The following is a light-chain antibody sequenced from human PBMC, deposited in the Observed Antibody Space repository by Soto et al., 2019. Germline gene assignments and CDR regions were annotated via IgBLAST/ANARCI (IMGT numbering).Light chain of an antibody. J-gene: IGLJ3*02. CDR3: AAWDDSLNAWV. CDR1: SSNNGRNT. Sequence: QSVLTQPPSASGTPGQRVTFSCSGNSSNNGRNTAHWYQQLPGAAPKVVIHTNNQRPSGVPDRFSGSKSGTSASLAIRGLQSDDEADYYCAAWDDSLNAWVFGGGTKLTVL. V-gene: IGLV1-44*01. CDR2: TNN.